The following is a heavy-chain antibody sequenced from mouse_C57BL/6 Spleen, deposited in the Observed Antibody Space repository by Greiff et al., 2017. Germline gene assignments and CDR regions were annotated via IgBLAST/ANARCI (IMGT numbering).Heavy chain of an antibody. CDR2: INPNNGGT. CDR1: GYTFTDYY. V-gene: IGHV1-26*01. D-gene: IGHD1-1*01. CDR3: ARFITTVVFDY. Sequence: VQLQQSGPELVKPGASVKISCKASGYTFTDYYMNWVKQSHGKSLEWIGDINPNNGGTSYNQKFKGKATLTVAKSSSTAYLELRSLTSEVSAGYYCARFITTVVFDYWGQGTTLTVSA. J-gene: IGHJ2*01.